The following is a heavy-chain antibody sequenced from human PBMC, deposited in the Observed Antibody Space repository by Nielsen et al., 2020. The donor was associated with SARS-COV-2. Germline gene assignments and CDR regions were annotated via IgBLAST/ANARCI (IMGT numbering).Heavy chain of an antibody. CDR3: ARKYSGSYYGTFDY. CDR1: GFTFSSYA. D-gene: IGHD1-26*01. V-gene: IGHV3-30*04. CDR2: ISYDGSNK. J-gene: IGHJ4*02. Sequence: GGSLRLSCAASGFTFSSYAMHRVRQAPGKGLEWVAVISYDGSNKYYADSVKGRFTISRDNSKNTLYLQMNSLRAEDTAVYYCARKYSGSYYGTFDYWGQGTLVTVSS.